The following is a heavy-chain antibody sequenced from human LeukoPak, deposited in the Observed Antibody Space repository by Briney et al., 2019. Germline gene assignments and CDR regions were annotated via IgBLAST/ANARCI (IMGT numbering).Heavy chain of an antibody. CDR2: INHSGGT. D-gene: IGHD2-15*01. Sequence: PSETLSLTCAVYGGSFSGYYWGWIRQPPGKGLEWIGEINHSGGTNYNPSLKSRVTISVDTSKNQFSLKLSSVTATDTAVYYCASQYCSGGSCYDNWFDPWGQGTLVTVSS. V-gene: IGHV4-34*01. CDR1: GGSFSGYY. CDR3: ASQYCSGGSCYDNWFDP. J-gene: IGHJ5*02.